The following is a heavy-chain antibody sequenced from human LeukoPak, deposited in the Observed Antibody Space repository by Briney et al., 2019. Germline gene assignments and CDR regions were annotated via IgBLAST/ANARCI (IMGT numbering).Heavy chain of an antibody. J-gene: IGHJ4*02. D-gene: IGHD6-13*01. Sequence: PSETLSLTCAVYGGSFSGYYWSWIRQPPGKGLEWIGEINHSGSTNYNPSLKSRVTISVDTSKNQFSLKLSSVTAADTAVYYCARAAPIAAASLDYWGQGTLVTVSS. CDR2: INHSGST. V-gene: IGHV4-34*01. CDR1: GGSFSGYY. CDR3: ARAAPIAAASLDY.